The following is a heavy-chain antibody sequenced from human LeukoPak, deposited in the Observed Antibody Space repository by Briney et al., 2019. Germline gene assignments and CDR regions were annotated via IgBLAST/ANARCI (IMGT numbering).Heavy chain of an antibody. CDR2: IYHSGST. D-gene: IGHD4-17*01. J-gene: IGHJ4*02. CDR1: GYSISSGYY. V-gene: IGHV4-38-2*02. CDR3: AREGAFYGDYEAGFDY. Sequence: SETLSLTCTVSGYSISSGYYWGWIRQPPGKGLEWIGSIYHSGSTYYNPSLKSRVTISVDTSKNQFSLKLSSVTAADTAVYYCAREGAFYGDYEAGFDYWGQGTLVTVSS.